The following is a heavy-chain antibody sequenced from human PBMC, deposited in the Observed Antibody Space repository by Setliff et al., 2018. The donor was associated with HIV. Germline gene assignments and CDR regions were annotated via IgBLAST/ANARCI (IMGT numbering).Heavy chain of an antibody. J-gene: IGHJ4*02. CDR2: IYYTGST. Sequence: PSETLSLTCTVSGDSITSYYWSWIRQPPGKGLEWIGYIYYTGSTTYNPSLKSRVTMSGDTSKNKVPLKLRSVSVADTAVYYCARTRGYSLYYFDYWGQGTLVTVSS. V-gene: IGHV4-59*01. CDR3: ARTRGYSLYYFDY. D-gene: IGHD5-18*01. CDR1: GDSITSYY.